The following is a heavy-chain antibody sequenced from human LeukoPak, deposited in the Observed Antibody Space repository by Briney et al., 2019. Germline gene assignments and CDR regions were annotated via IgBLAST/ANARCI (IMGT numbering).Heavy chain of an antibody. Sequence: ASVKVSCKASGYTFTGYYMHWVRQAPGQGLEWMGWINPNSGGTNYAQKFQGRVTMTRDTSISTAYMELSRLRSDDTAVYYCARTRVYGDSKDPYFDYWGQGTLVTV. CDR3: ARTRVYGDSKDPYFDY. V-gene: IGHV1-2*02. CDR2: INPNSGGT. J-gene: IGHJ4*01. D-gene: IGHD4-17*01. CDR1: GYTFTGYY.